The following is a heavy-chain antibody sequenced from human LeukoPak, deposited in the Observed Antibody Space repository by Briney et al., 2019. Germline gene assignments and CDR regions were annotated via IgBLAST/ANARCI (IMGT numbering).Heavy chain of an antibody. CDR1: GYSLTSYW. CDR3: ARAASAHYYYYGMDV. V-gene: IGHV5-51*01. Sequence: GESLKISCKGSGYSLTSYWIGWVRQMPGKGLEWMGIIYPGDSDTRYSPSFRGQVTISADKSISTAYLQWSSLKASDTAMYYCARAASAHYYYYGMDVWGQGTTVTVSS. J-gene: IGHJ6*02. D-gene: IGHD2-15*01. CDR2: IYPGDSDT.